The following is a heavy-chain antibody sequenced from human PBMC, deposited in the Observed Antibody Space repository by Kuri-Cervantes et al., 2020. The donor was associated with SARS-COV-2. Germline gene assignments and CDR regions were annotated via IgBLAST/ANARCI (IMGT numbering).Heavy chain of an antibody. CDR3: VRDGDHWNFDY. D-gene: IGHD1-1*01. Sequence: GESLKISCAASGFTFSGHWIYWVRQAPGKGLVWVSRINPDGSYTNNADSVKGRFTLSRDNAKNMLFLQMNSLRAEDTAVYYCVRDGDHWNFDYWGQGTLVTVAS. CDR1: GFTFSGHW. J-gene: IGHJ4*02. V-gene: IGHV3-74*01. CDR2: INPDGSYT.